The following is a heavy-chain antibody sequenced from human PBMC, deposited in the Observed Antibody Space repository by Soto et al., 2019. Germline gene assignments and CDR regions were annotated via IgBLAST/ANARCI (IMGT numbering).Heavy chain of an antibody. CDR3: AAELGFVKLSVV. CDR1: GDTFKNCV. D-gene: IGHD7-27*01. J-gene: IGHJ6*02. V-gene: IGHV1-69*01. Sequence: QVQVVQSGVEVRRPGSSVKVSCKASGDTFKNCVISWVRQAPGQGLEWMGGIIPLFGTTDFAQRFQGRLTITTDESTTTAYIELSRLRSEDTATYYCAAELGFVKLSVVWGQGTTVIVSS. CDR2: IIPLFGTT.